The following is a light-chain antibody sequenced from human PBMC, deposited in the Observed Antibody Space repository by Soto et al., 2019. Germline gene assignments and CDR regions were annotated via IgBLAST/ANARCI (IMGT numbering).Light chain of an antibody. V-gene: IGKV3-20*01. CDR1: QSIDSKS. CDR2: GTS. J-gene: IGKJ3*01. Sequence: EIVLTQSPGTLSLSPGERATVSCRTSQSIDSKSLVWYQQRVGQAPRLLIYGTSSRGTGIPDRVSGSWSGTDFTLTISRLEPEDFAVYFCQYYGGSFTFGPGTKVEIK. CDR3: QYYGGSFT.